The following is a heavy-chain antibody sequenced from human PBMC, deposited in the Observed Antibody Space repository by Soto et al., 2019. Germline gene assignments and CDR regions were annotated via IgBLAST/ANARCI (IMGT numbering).Heavy chain of an antibody. Sequence: QVQLVQSGAELKKPGSSVKVSCKASGDTFSGYPINWVRQAPGEGLEWMGRIIPVFGTTNDAQRFEGRVTFTADESTNTAYMELRGLLSEDTAVYYCAREILSPDFYFHGMDVWGQGTTVTVSS. CDR1: GDTFSGYP. J-gene: IGHJ6*02. CDR3: AREILSPDFYFHGMDV. V-gene: IGHV1-69*18. CDR2: IIPVFGTT. D-gene: IGHD2-15*01.